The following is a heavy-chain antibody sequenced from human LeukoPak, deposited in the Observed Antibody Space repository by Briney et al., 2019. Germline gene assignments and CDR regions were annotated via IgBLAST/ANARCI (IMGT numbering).Heavy chain of an antibody. D-gene: IGHD6-13*01. CDR2: IYYSGNT. Sequence: SETLSLTCTVPGGSISSYYWSWIRQPPAKGLEWIGYIYYSGNTNYNPSLKSRVTISVDTSKNQFSLKLSSVTAADTAVYYCAREGRYSSSWFSVDYWGQGTLVTVSS. CDR1: GGSISSYY. J-gene: IGHJ4*02. CDR3: AREGRYSSSWFSVDY. V-gene: IGHV4-59*12.